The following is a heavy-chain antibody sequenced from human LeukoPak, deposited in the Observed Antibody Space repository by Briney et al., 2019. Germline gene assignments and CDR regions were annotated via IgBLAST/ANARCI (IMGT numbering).Heavy chain of an antibody. CDR1: GFTFSSYE. J-gene: IGHJ6*03. V-gene: IGHV3-21*01. CDR3: ARAFIAAADYYYYYYLDV. Sequence: GSLRLSCAASGFTFSSYEMNWVRQAPGKGLEWVSSISSSNSYIYYADSMKGRFTISRDNAKNSLYLQLNSLRAEDTAVYYCARAFIAAADYYYYYYLDVWGKGTTVTVSS. D-gene: IGHD6-13*01. CDR2: ISSSNSYI.